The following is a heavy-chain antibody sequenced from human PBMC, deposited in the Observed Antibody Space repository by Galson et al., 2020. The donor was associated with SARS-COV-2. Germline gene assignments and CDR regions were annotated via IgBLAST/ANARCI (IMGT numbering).Heavy chain of an antibody. V-gene: IGHV3-7*04. Sequence: GEYLKISCEGSGFNFSNFWMTWVRQAPGSGLEWVANIQPDGTEKNYLDSVKGRFAISRDNTKKSLYLQMESLKVEDTALYFCVRNPPDSGYDWGVFDHWGQGTRVTVAS. D-gene: IGHD5-12*01. CDR3: VRNPPDSGYDWGVFDH. J-gene: IGHJ4*02. CDR1: GFNFSNFW. CDR2: IQPDGTEK.